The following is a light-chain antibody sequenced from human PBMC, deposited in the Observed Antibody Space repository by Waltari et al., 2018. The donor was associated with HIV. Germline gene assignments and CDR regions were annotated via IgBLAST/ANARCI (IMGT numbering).Light chain of an antibody. CDR2: DDR. Sequence: YVLTQPPSVSVAPNQTATVSCIGENIGVRDVHWYRQRSGQAPEVVIHDDRDRAPGIPGRITGSNSGDMATLTIASVEAGDEAVYYCQVWGATNDWVFGGGTKVTVL. CDR3: QVWGATNDWV. CDR1: NIGVRD. V-gene: IGLV3-21*02. J-gene: IGLJ3*02.